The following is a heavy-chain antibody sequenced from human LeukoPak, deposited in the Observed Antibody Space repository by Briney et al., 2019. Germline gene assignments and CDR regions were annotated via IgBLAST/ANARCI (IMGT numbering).Heavy chain of an antibody. D-gene: IGHD6-13*01. CDR2: ISSSSSTI. J-gene: IGHJ3*02. Sequence: PGGSLRLSCAASGFTFSSYSMNWVRQAPGKGLEWVSYISSSSSTIYYADSVKGRFTISRDNAKNSLYLQMNSLRAEDTAVYYCARGEEQQLDDAFDIWGQGTMVTVSS. CDR3: ARGEEQQLDDAFDI. V-gene: IGHV3-48*01. CDR1: GFTFSSYS.